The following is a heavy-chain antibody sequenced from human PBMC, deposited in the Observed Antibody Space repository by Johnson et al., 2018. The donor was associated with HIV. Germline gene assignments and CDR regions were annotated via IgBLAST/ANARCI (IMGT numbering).Heavy chain of an antibody. Sequence: EVQLVESGGGVVRPGGSLRLSCAASGFTFDDYGMTWVRQAPGKGLEWVAVISGSGGTTYCADSVKGRFTISRDNSENTLYLQMNTLRAEDTAVYYCARDPAAAALRAFDIWGQGTMVTVSS. CDR1: GFTFDDYG. CDR3: ARDPAAAALRAFDI. CDR2: ISGSGGTT. J-gene: IGHJ3*02. D-gene: IGHD6-13*01. V-gene: IGHV3-23*04.